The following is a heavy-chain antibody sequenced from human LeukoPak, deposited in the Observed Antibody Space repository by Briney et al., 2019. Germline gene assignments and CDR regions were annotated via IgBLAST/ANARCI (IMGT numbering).Heavy chain of an antibody. D-gene: IGHD1-26*01. CDR1: GFTFSSYW. CDR3: AREGAGYYFDS. CDR2: IQQDGSEK. J-gene: IGHJ4*02. V-gene: IGHV3-7*01. Sequence: GGSLRLSCAASGFTFSSYWVTWVRQAPGKGLEWVANIQQDGSEKHYVDSVKGRFTISRDNAKNSLYLQMNTLRADDTAVYYCAREGAGYYFDSWGQGTQVAVSS.